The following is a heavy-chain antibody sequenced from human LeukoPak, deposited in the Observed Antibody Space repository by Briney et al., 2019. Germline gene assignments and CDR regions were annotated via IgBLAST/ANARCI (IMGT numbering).Heavy chain of an antibody. Sequence: SETLSLTCAVSGGTFRGFFWSWIRQPPGKGPAWIGEIDHSGSTNYNPSLKSRVTISVDTSKNQFSLKLSSVTAADTAVYYCARGREYYYDSSGYYPFDYWGQGTLVTVSS. J-gene: IGHJ4*02. CDR3: ARGREYYYDSSGYYPFDY. V-gene: IGHV4-34*01. D-gene: IGHD3-22*01. CDR2: IDHSGST. CDR1: GGTFRGFF.